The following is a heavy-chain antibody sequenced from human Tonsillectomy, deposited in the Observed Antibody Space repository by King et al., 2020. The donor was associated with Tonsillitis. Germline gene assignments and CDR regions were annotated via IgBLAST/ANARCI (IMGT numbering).Heavy chain of an antibody. CDR2: INHSGST. D-gene: IGHD1-26*01. CDR1: GGSFSGYY. Sequence: VQLQQWGAGLLKASETLSLTCAVYGGSFSGYYWSWIRQPPGKGLEWIGEINHSGSTHYNPSLKSRVTILVDTSKNQFSLELTSVTAADTAVYYCAREWEVRYYYGMDVWGQGTTVTVSS. V-gene: IGHV4-34*01. J-gene: IGHJ6*02. CDR3: AREWEVRYYYGMDV.